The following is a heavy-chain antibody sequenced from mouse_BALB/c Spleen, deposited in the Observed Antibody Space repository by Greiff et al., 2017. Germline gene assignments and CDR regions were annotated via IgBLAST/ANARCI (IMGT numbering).Heavy chain of an antibody. V-gene: IGHV1-80*01. D-gene: IGHD2-1*01. CDR1: GYAFSSYW. J-gene: IGHJ4*01. CDR2: IYPRDGDT. Sequence: VQLQQSGAGLVRPGASVKLSCEASGYAFSSYWMNWVKQGPGQGLEWIGQIYPRDGDTNYNGTFKGKATLTADKSSSTAYMQLSSLTSEDSAVYFCARYGNTEGDYWGQGTSVTVSS. CDR3: ARYGNTEGDY.